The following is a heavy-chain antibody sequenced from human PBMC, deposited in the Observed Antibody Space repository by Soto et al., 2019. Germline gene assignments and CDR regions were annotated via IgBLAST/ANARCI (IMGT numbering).Heavy chain of an antibody. V-gene: IGHV3-33*01. Sequence: QVQLVESGGGVVQPGRSLRLSCAASGFTFSSYGMHWVRQAPGKGLEWVAVIWYDGSNKYYADSVKGRFTISRDNSKNTVYLEMDRLRAEDKGVYYLARDQGGDYIWGSYRGAFDIWGQGTMVTVSS. J-gene: IGHJ3*02. CDR1: GFTFSSYG. D-gene: IGHD3-16*02. CDR2: IWYDGSNK. CDR3: ARDQGGDYIWGSYRGAFDI.